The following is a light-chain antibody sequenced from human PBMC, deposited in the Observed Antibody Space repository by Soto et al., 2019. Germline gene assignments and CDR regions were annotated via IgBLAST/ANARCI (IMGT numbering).Light chain of an antibody. CDR1: SSDVGGYNY. CDR3: SSYTSSSTLT. Sequence: QSVLTQPASVSGSPGQSITISCTGTSSDVGGYNYVSWYQQHPGKAPRLMIYEVSNRPSGISTRFSGSKSGNTASLTISGLQAEDEADYYCSSYTSSSTLTFGGGTKVTVL. V-gene: IGLV2-14*01. J-gene: IGLJ3*02. CDR2: EVS.